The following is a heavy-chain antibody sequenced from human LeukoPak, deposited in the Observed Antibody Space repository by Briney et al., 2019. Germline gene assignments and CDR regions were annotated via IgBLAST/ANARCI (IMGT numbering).Heavy chain of an antibody. Sequence: GGSLRLFCAASGFTFSSYAMNWVRQAPGKGLQWVPVISGRGVSTYYADSVKGRFTISRDDSKNTLYLQMHSLRAEDTAVYYCAKDRRDAFLGDAFDIWGQGTMVTVSS. CDR1: GFTFSSYA. J-gene: IGHJ3*02. D-gene: IGHD5-24*01. CDR3: AKDRRDAFLGDAFDI. CDR2: ISGRGVST. V-gene: IGHV3-23*01.